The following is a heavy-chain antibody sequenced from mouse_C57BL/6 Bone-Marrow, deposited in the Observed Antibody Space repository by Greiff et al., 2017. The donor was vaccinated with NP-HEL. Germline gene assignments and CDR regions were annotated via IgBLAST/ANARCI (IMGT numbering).Heavy chain of an antibody. Sequence: EVQLVESGGGLVKPGGSLKLSCAASGFTFSSYAMSWVRQTPEKRLEWVATISDGGSYTYYPDNVKGRFTISRDNAKNNLYLQMSHLKSEDTAMYYCARDRYDTTVVDWYFEVWGTGTTVTVSS. D-gene: IGHD1-1*01. CDR2: ISDGGSYT. CDR3: ARDRYDTTVVDWYFEV. CDR1: GFTFSSYA. J-gene: IGHJ1*03. V-gene: IGHV5-4*01.